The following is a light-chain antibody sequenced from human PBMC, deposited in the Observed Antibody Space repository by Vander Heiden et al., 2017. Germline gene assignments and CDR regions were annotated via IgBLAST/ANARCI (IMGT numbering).Light chain of an antibody. Sequence: RVTITCRASQSISSYLNWYQQKPGKAPKLLIYAASSLQSGVPSRFSGSGSGTDFTLTISRLQPEDFATYYCQQRDSTPFTFGGGTKVEIK. J-gene: IGKJ4*01. V-gene: IGKV1-39*01. CDR2: AAS. CDR3: QQRDSTPFT. CDR1: QSISSY.